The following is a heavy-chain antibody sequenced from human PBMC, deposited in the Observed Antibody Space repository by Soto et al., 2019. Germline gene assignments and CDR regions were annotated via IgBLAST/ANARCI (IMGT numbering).Heavy chain of an antibody. J-gene: IGHJ4*02. CDR3: ATHCTSSTCYYY. V-gene: IGHV3-23*01. D-gene: IGHD2-2*01. CDR1: GFTFSSYA. Sequence: GGSLRLSCAASGFTFSSYAMSWVRQAPGKGLEWVSAISGSGGSTYYADSVKGRFTISRDNSKNTLYLQMNSLRAEDTAVYYCATHCTSSTCYYYLGQGTLVTVSS. CDR2: ISGSGGST.